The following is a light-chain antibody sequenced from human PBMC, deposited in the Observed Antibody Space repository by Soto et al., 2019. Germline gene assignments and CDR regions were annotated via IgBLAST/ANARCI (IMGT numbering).Light chain of an antibody. CDR1: QSVSSCY. V-gene: IGKV3-20*01. J-gene: IGKJ1*01. CDR3: EQYGRSHWT. Sequence: EIVLTRSPGTLSLSPGERATLSGRASQSVSSCYLAWSQQKPGQAPSLLIYGASNRATSIPDRFSGSGSGTDFTHTICRVKPEDFAVYYCEQYGRSHWTSVQGTKVHVK. CDR2: GAS.